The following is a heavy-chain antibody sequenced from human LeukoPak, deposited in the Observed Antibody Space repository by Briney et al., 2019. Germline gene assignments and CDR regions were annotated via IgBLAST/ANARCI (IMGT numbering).Heavy chain of an antibody. Sequence: SETLSLTCTVSGGSINSYYWSWIRQPPGKGLEWIGYIYYSGSTNYNPSLKSRVTISVDTSKNQFSLKLSSVTAADTAVYYCARGYSSSFLGRDWFDPWGQGTLVTVSS. CDR2: IYYSGST. D-gene: IGHD6-13*01. CDR1: GGSINSYY. J-gene: IGHJ5*02. V-gene: IGHV4-59*12. CDR3: ARGYSSSFLGRDWFDP.